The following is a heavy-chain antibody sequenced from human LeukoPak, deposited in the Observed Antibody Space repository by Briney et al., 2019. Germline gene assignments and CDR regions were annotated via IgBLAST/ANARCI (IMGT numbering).Heavy chain of an antibody. J-gene: IGHJ4*02. CDR1: GFSFSTYN. V-gene: IGHV3-48*04. CDR3: ARVGGSGWYFDD. Sequence: PGGSLRLSCVASGFSFSTYNMNWVRQAPGKGLEWVSHISTGSGSIYYADSVKGRFTISRDNAKNSLYLQMNNLRVEDTAVYSCARVGGSGWYFDDWGQGTLVTVS. CDR2: ISTGSGSI. D-gene: IGHD6-19*01.